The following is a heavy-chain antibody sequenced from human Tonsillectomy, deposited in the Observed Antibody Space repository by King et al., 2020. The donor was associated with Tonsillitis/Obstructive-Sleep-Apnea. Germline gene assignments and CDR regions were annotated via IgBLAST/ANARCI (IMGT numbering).Heavy chain of an antibody. CDR3: ASPRHYYYYYMDV. V-gene: IGHV1-69*01. Sequence: VQLVESGAEVKKPGSSVKVSCKASGGTFSSYAISWVRQAPGQGLEWMGGIIPIFGTANYAQKFQGRVTITADEATSTAYMELSSLRSEVTAVYYCASPRHYYYYYMDVWGKGTTVTVSS. J-gene: IGHJ6*03. CDR1: GGTFSSYA. CDR2: IIPIFGTA.